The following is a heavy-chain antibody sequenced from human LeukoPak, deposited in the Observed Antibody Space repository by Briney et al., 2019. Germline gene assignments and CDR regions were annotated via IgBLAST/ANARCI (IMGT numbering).Heavy chain of an antibody. CDR3: ARVSDILTGYSGMDV. D-gene: IGHD3-9*01. J-gene: IGHJ6*02. CDR2: IVVGSGNT. CDR1: GFTFTSSA. Sequence: ASVKVSCKASGFTFTSSAMQWVRQARGQRLEWIGWIVVGSGNTNYAQKFQERVTITRDMSTSTAYMELSSLRSEDTAVYYCARVSDILTGYSGMDVWGQGTTVTVSS. V-gene: IGHV1-58*02.